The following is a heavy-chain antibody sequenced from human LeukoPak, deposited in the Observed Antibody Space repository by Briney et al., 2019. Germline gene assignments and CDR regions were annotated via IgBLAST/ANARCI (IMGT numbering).Heavy chain of an antibody. D-gene: IGHD2-2*01. Sequence: GGSLRLSCAASGFTFSSYSMNWVRQAPGKGLEWVSSISSTGTYIYYADSVKGRFTISRDNAKNSLYLQMNSLRAEDTAVYYCARDPSVVPAAVNWFDPWGQGTLVTASS. CDR1: GFTFSSYS. V-gene: IGHV3-21*01. CDR2: ISSTGTYI. CDR3: ARDPSVVPAAVNWFDP. J-gene: IGHJ5*02.